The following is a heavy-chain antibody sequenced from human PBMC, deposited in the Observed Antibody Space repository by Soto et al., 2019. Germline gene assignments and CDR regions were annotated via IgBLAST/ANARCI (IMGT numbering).Heavy chain of an antibody. CDR1: GGSFSGYY. Sequence: SETLSLTCAVYGGSFSGYYWSWIRQPPGKGLEWIGEINHSGSTNYNPSLKSRVTISVDTSKNQFSLKLSSVTAADTAVYYCARRGIAARRETYMDVWGKGTTLTVSS. CDR3: ARRGIAARRETYMDV. D-gene: IGHD6-6*01. CDR2: INHSGST. V-gene: IGHV4-34*01. J-gene: IGHJ6*03.